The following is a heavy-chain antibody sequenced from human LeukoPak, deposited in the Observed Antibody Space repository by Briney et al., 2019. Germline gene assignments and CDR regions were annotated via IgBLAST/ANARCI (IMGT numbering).Heavy chain of an antibody. Sequence: GGSLRLSCAASGFTFSSYWMTWVRQAPGKGLKRMTNIKQDGSDKNYMDSVKGRFTISRDNHKNSLYLQMNSLRAEDPALYYCARRTAGYSSSWFDYWGQGTLVTVSS. D-gene: IGHD6-13*01. J-gene: IGHJ4*02. CDR3: ARRTAGYSSSWFDY. CDR1: GFTFSSYW. V-gene: IGHV3-7*01. CDR2: IKQDGSDK.